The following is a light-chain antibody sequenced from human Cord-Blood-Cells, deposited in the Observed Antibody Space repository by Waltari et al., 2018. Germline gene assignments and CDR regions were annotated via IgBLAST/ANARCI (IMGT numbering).Light chain of an antibody. Sequence: DIQMTQSPSSLSASVGDRVTITCRASQSISSYLNWYQQKPGKAPKLMIYAASSLQSGVPSRFSGSGSRTYFTLTISSLQPEDFATYYCQQSYSTPRTFGQGTKLEIK. CDR1: QSISSY. CDR3: QQSYSTPRT. CDR2: AAS. V-gene: IGKV1-39*01. J-gene: IGKJ2*01.